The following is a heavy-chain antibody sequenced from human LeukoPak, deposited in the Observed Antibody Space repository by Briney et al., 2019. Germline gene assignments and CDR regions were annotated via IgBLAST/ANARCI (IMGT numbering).Heavy chain of an antibody. J-gene: IGHJ4*02. CDR1: GFIFSSYN. Sequence: GGSLRLSCAASGFIFSSYNMNWVRQAPGKGLEWVSSISSSSSYIHYADSMKGRFTISRDNAKNSLYLQMNSLRAEDTAVYYCAKDRMEDCSSTSCSPSDFDYWGQGTLVTVSS. V-gene: IGHV3-21*04. D-gene: IGHD2-2*01. CDR2: ISSSSSYI. CDR3: AKDRMEDCSSTSCSPSDFDY.